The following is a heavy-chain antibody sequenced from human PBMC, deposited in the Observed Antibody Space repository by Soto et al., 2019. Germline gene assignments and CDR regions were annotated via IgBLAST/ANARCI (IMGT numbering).Heavy chain of an antibody. CDR2: IYYSGST. V-gene: IGHV4-30-4*01. D-gene: IGHD2-15*01. Sequence: QVQLQESGPGLVKPSQTLSLTCTVSGGSISGGDYYWSWIRQPPGKGLEWIGYIYYSGSTYYNPSLKSRVTISVDTSKNHFSLKLSSVTAADTAVYYCARDDGQMPRISYGMDVWGQGTTVTVSS. J-gene: IGHJ6*02. CDR3: ARDDGQMPRISYGMDV. CDR1: GGSISGGDYY.